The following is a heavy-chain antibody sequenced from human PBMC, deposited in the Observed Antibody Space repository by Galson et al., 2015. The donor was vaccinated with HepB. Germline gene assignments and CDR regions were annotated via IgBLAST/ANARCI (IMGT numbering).Heavy chain of an antibody. Sequence: SLRLSCAASGFTFNSYPMHWVRQVPGKGLEWVALISHDGSDKYYADSVKGRFTISRDNSKNTLYLQMNSLRPEATAVYYCAREGRGGLRGTFDYWGQGTLVTVSS. J-gene: IGHJ4*02. CDR3: AREGRGGLRGTFDY. V-gene: IGHV3-30*04. CDR2: ISHDGSDK. D-gene: IGHD3-10*01. CDR1: GFTFNSYP.